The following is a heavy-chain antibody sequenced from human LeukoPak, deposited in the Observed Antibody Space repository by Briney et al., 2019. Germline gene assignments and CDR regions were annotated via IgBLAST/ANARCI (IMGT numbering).Heavy chain of an antibody. CDR2: INLSGGST. Sequence: GASVKVSCKASGYTFTSYYMHWVRQAPGQGLEWMGIINLSGGSTSYAQKFQGRVTMTRDTSTSTVYMELSSLRSEDTAVYYCARAERIPGAFGIWGQGTMVTVSS. CDR3: ARAERIPGAFGI. J-gene: IGHJ3*02. CDR1: GYTFTSYY. V-gene: IGHV1-46*01. D-gene: IGHD2-15*01.